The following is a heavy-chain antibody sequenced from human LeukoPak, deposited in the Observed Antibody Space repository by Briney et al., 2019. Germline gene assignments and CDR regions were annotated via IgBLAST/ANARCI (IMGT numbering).Heavy chain of an antibody. J-gene: IGHJ5*02. Sequence: ASVKVSCKAFGYTFTDYYIHWVKEAPGKGLEWMGRVDPEDGETRYAEKFQGRVTITADTSTDTAYMELNNLRSEDMAVYYCATMTTFDPWGQGTLVTVSS. CDR2: VDPEDGET. CDR1: GYTFTDYY. CDR3: ATMTTFDP. V-gene: IGHV1-69-2*01. D-gene: IGHD4-11*01.